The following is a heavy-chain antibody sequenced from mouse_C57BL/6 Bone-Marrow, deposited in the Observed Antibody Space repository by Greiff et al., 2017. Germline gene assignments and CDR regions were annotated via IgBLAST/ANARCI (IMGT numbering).Heavy chain of an antibody. CDR3: TQGAMDY. CDR2: IDPETGGT. Sequence: QVQLKESGAELVRPGASVTLSCKASGYTFTDYEMHWVKQTPVHGLEWIGAIDPETGGTAYNQKFKGKAILTADKSSSTAYMELSSLTSEDSAVYYCTQGAMDYWGQGTSVTVSS. V-gene: IGHV1-15*01. J-gene: IGHJ4*01. CDR1: GYTFTDYE.